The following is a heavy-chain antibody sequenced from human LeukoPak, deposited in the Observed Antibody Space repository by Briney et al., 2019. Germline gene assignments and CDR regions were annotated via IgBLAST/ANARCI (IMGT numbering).Heavy chain of an antibody. Sequence: SETLSLTCTVSGGSISSSSYYWGWIRQPPGKGLEWIGSIYYSGSTYYNPSLKSRVTISVDTSKNQFSLKLSSVTAADTAVYYCARRGYDYVWGSYRYSDYWGQGTLVTVSS. D-gene: IGHD3-16*02. V-gene: IGHV4-39*01. CDR2: IYYSGST. J-gene: IGHJ4*02. CDR1: GGSISSSSYY. CDR3: ARRGYDYVWGSYRYSDY.